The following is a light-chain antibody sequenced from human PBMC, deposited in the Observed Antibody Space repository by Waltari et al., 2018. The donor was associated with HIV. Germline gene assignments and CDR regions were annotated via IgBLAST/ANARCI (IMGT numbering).Light chain of an antibody. J-gene: IGLJ2*01. CDR2: EVS. V-gene: IGLV2-14*01. Sequence: QSALTQPASVSGSPGQSITLSCTGTSSDVGGYNYVSWYQQHPGKAPKLMIYEVSKRPAGFSNRFSGSKSGNTASLTISGLQAEVEADYYCSSYTSSSTVVFGGGTKLTVL. CDR3: SSYTSSSTVV. CDR1: SSDVGGYNY.